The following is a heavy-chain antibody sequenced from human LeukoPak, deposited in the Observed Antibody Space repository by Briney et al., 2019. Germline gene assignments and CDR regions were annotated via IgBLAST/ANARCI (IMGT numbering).Heavy chain of an antibody. Sequence: SETLSLTCTVSGGSIRSSGYYWGWIRQPPGKGLEWIGSIYDSGSTYYNPSLKSRVTISVDTSNNQFSLKLSSVTAADTAVYYCATRNWNPPNFDHWGQGTLVTVSS. V-gene: IGHV4-39*01. CDR1: GGSIRSSGYY. CDR3: ATRNWNPPNFDH. CDR2: IYDSGST. D-gene: IGHD1-1*01. J-gene: IGHJ4*02.